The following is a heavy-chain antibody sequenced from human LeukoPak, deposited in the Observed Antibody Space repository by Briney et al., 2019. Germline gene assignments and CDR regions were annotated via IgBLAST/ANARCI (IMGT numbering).Heavy chain of an antibody. V-gene: IGHV3-23*01. J-gene: IGHJ4*02. CDR3: AKDPINMVRGVIIGGFLDY. D-gene: IGHD3-10*01. Sequence: PGGSLRLSCAASGFIFSNYAMTWVRQAPGKGLEWVSSISGGGGSTYYADSVKGRFTISRDNSKNTLYLQMNSLRAEDTAVYSCAKDPINMVRGVIIGGFLDYWGQGTLVTVSS. CDR1: GFIFSNYA. CDR2: ISGGGGST.